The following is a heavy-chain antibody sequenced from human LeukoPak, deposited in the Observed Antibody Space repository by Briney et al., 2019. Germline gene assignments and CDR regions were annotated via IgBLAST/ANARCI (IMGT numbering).Heavy chain of an antibody. Sequence: GGSLRLSCAASGFTFSSYGMHWVRQAPGKGLEWVAFIRYDGSNKYYADSVEGRFTISRDNSKNTLYLQMNSLRAEDTAVYYCAKDRGLLLVLDYWGQGTLVTVSS. CDR1: GFTFSSYG. V-gene: IGHV3-30*02. D-gene: IGHD3-22*01. CDR3: AKDRGLLLVLDY. J-gene: IGHJ4*02. CDR2: IRYDGSNK.